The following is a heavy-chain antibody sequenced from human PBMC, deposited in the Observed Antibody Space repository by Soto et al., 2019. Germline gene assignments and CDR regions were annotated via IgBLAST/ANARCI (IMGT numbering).Heavy chain of an antibody. CDR1: GFTFSSYS. J-gene: IGHJ4*02. CDR2: ISSSSSHI. Sequence: EVQLVESGGGLVQPGGSPRLSCAASGFTFSSYSVNWVRQAPGKGLEWVSFISSSSSHIYYADSVKGRFTISRDNAKNSLYLQMSSLRDEDTAVYYCARGKYYYQSSGYLGGGDYRGQGTLVTVSS. V-gene: IGHV3-48*02. CDR3: ARGKYYYQSSGYLGGGDY. D-gene: IGHD3-22*01.